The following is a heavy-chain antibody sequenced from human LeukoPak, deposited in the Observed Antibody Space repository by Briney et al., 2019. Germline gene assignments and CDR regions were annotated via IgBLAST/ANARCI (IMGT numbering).Heavy chain of an antibody. D-gene: IGHD3-22*01. CDR1: GDFFTDYD. Sequence: ASVKVSCKASGDFFTDYDIHWVRQAPGQGLEWMGWINPNSGGTNYAQKFQGRVTMTRDTSISTAYMELSRLRSDDTAVYYCARVYYYDSSGYYYRLPFDYWGQGTLVTVSS. V-gene: IGHV1-2*02. CDR3: ARVYYYDSSGYYYRLPFDY. J-gene: IGHJ4*02. CDR2: INPNSGGT.